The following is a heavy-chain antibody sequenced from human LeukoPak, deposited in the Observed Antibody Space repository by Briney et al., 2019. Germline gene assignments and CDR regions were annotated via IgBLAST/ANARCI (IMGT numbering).Heavy chain of an antibody. CDR3: ARGRNSWYNY. CDR1: GYTFTSDD. D-gene: IGHD6-13*01. Sequence: ASLKVSCKASGYTFTSDDINWVRQATGQGPEWMGWMNPNSGNTGFAQKFQGRVTLTRDTSISTAYMELRSLRSDDTAVYYCARGRNSWYNYWGQGTLVTVSS. V-gene: IGHV1-8*01. J-gene: IGHJ4*02. CDR2: MNPNSGNT.